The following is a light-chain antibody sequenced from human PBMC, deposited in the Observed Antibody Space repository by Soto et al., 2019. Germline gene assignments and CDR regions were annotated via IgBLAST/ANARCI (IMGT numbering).Light chain of an antibody. CDR3: SSYTSSSILV. CDR1: SSDVGDYNY. V-gene: IGLV2-14*01. Sequence: QSALPQPASVSGSPGQSITISCPGTSSDVGDYNYVSWYQQHPGKAPKLMIYEVSNRPSGVSNRFSGSKSGNTASLTISGLQAEDEADYYCSSYTSSSILVFGTGTKLTVL. CDR2: EVS. J-gene: IGLJ1*01.